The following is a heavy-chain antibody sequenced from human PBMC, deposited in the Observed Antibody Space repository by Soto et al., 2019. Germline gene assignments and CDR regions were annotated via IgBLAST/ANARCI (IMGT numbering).Heavy chain of an antibody. Sequence: PGESLKISCKGSGYSFTSYWIGWVRQMPGKGLEWMGIIYPGDSDTRYSPSFQGQVTTSADKSISTAYLQWSSLKASDTAMYYCARHIESYYYDSSGYYPLGYWGQGTLVTVSS. CDR1: GYSFTSYW. CDR2: IYPGDSDT. V-gene: IGHV5-51*01. D-gene: IGHD3-22*01. J-gene: IGHJ4*02. CDR3: ARHIESYYYDSSGYYPLGY.